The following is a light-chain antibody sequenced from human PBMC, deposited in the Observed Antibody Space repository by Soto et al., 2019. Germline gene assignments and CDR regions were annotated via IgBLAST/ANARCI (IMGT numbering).Light chain of an antibody. CDR1: SRHNSYA. CDR3: QTWGTGIHV. J-gene: IGLJ1*01. CDR2: VNSDGSH. Sequence: QPVLTQSPSASASLGASVKLTCTLSSRHNSYAIAWHQQQPEKGPRYLMKVNSDGSHSKGDGIPDRFSGSSSGAERYLSISSLQSEDEADYYCQTWGTGIHVFGTGTKLTVL. V-gene: IGLV4-69*02.